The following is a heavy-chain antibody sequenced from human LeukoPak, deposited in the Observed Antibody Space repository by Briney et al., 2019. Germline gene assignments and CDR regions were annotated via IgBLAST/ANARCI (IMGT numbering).Heavy chain of an antibody. J-gene: IGHJ4*02. Sequence: GASVKVSCKASGYTFTSYGISWVRQAPGQGLEWMGWISAYNGNTNYAQKLQGRVTMTTDTSTSTAYMELRSLRSDDTAVYYCAREGGTTYYDFWSGYYPIDHWGQGTLVTVSS. CDR2: ISAYNGNT. D-gene: IGHD3-3*01. CDR3: AREGGTTYYDFWSGYYPIDH. CDR1: GYTFTSYG. V-gene: IGHV1-18*01.